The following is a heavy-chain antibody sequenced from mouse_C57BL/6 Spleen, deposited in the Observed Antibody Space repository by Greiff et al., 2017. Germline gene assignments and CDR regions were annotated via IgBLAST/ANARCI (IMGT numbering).Heavy chain of an antibody. CDR3: ARMKDYYGSSYDY. CDR1: GFSLSTFGMG. Sequence: QVTLKESGPGILQPSQTLSLTCSFSGFSLSTFGMGVGWIRQPSGKGLEWLAHIWWDDDKYYNPALKSRLTISKDTSKNQLFLKIANVDTAETATYYCARMKDYYGSSYDYWGQGTTLTVSS. V-gene: IGHV8-8*01. CDR2: IWWDDDK. D-gene: IGHD1-1*01. J-gene: IGHJ2*01.